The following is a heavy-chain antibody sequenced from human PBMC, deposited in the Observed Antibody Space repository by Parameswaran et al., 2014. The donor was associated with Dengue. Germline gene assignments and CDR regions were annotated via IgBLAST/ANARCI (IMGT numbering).Heavy chain of an antibody. D-gene: IGHD3-22*01. CDR3: ARPGDSSPGGAFDI. Sequence: VRQMPGKGLEWMGIIHPGDSETRYSPSFQGQVTISADKSITTAYLQWSSLKASDTATYFCARPGDSSPGGAFDIWGQGTMVTVSS. V-gene: IGHV5-51*01. CDR2: IHPGDSET. J-gene: IGHJ3*02.